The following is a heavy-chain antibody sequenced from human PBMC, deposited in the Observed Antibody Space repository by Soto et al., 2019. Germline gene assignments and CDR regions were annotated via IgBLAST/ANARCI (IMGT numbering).Heavy chain of an antibody. CDR1: GYTFTSYG. Sequence: QVQLVQSGAEVKKPGASVKVSCKASGYTFTSYGISWVRQAPGQGLEWMGWISAYNGNTNYAQKLQGRVNMTTDTAPSTAYMEMGGLRSADTAVYYGARVMAVPGPSYYGMYVWGQGTTVPVPS. CDR2: ISAYNGNT. J-gene: IGHJ6*02. D-gene: IGHD2-8*01. V-gene: IGHV1-18*04. CDR3: ARVMAVPGPSYYGMYV.